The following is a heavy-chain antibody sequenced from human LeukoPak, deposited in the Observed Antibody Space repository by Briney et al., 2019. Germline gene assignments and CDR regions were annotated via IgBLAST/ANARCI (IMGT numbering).Heavy chain of an antibody. Sequence: SETLSLTCTVSGVSISRYYWSWIRQPPGKGLEWIGYIYYTGKTNYNPSLKSRVTMSVDTSKNQFSLKLTSVTAADTAVYHCARTDCWSGSAGSPGGALDYWGQANLVTVS. CDR3: ARTDCWSGSAGSPGGALDY. CDR2: IYYTGKT. CDR1: GVSISRYY. D-gene: IGHD3-3*01. J-gene: IGHJ4*02. V-gene: IGHV4-59*01.